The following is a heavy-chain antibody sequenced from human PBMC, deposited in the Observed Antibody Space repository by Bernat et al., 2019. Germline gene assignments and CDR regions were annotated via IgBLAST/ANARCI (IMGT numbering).Heavy chain of an antibody. D-gene: IGHD3-3*01. CDR3: AKGPYDFWGGYYIYAGGAFDI. CDR2: ISGSGGST. J-gene: IGHJ3*02. V-gene: IGHV3-23*01. Sequence: EVQLLESGGGLVQPGGSLRLSCAASGFTFSSYAMSWVRQAPGKGLEWVSAISGSGGSTYYADSVKGRFTISRDNSKNTLYLQMNSLRAEDTAVYYCAKGPYDFWGGYYIYAGGAFDIWGQGTMVTVSS. CDR1: GFTFSSYA.